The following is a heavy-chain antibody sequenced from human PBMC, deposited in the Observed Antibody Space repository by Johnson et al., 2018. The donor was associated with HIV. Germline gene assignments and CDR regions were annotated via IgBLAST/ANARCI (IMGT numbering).Heavy chain of an antibody. CDR2: IYSGGST. D-gene: IGHD2-15*01. J-gene: IGHJ3*02. Sequence: VQLVESGGGLVKPGGSLRLSCAASGFTFSNAWMHWVRQAPGKGLEWVSVIYSGGSTYYADSVKGRFTISRDNSKNTLYLQMNSLRAEDTAVYYCARDHLRRSHAFDIWGQGTMVTVSS. CDR1: GFTFSNAW. CDR3: ARDHLRRSHAFDI. V-gene: IGHV3-66*01.